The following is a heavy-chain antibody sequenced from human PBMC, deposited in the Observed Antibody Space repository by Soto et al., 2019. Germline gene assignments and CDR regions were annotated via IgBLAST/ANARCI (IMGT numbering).Heavy chain of an antibody. CDR2: IWYDASNQ. CDR1: GFSFGSSG. V-gene: IGHV3-33*01. J-gene: IGHJ4*02. CDR3: ASDGAHQDIDY. D-gene: IGHD2-2*01. Sequence: QVQLVESGGGVVQPGRSLRLSCVASGFSFGSSGMHCVRQAPGKGLEWVAFIWYDASNQYYADSVKGRFTISRDSSMNTVSLQMDSLRVEDTGVYYCASDGAHQDIDYCGKGTLVSVSS.